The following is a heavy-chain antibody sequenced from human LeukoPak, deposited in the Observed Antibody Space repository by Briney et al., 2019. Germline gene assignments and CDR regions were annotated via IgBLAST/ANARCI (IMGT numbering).Heavy chain of an antibody. V-gene: IGHV1-69*06. J-gene: IGHJ5*02. CDR1: GGTFSSYA. Sequence: ASVKVSCKASGGTFSSYAISWVRQAPGQGLEWMGGIIPIFGTANYAQKFQGRVTITADKSTSTAYMELSSLRSEDTAVYYCARAAHVAVAGTGYNWFDPWGHGTLVTVSS. CDR2: IIPIFGTA. CDR3: ARAAHVAVAGTGYNWFDP. D-gene: IGHD6-19*01.